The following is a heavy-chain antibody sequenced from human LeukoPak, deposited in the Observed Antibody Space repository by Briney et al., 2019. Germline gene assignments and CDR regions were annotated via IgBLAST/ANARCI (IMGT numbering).Heavy chain of an antibody. CDR3: ARVPARYGSGWYYFGY. CDR2: INPNSGGT. J-gene: IGHJ4*02. D-gene: IGHD6-19*01. Sequence: ASVKVSCKASGYTFTGYYMHWVRQAPGQGLEWMGRINPNSGGTNYAQKFQGRVTMTRDTSISTAYMELSRLRSDDTAVYYCARVPARYGSGWYYFGYWGQGTLVTVSP. CDR1: GYTFTGYY. V-gene: IGHV1-2*06.